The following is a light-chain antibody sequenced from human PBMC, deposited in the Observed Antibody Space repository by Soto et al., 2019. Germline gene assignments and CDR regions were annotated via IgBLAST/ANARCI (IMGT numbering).Light chain of an antibody. CDR2: SNN. Sequence: QSVLTQPPSVSGAPGQMVTISCTGSSSNIGAGFDVHWYQQLPRTAPKLLIYSNNNRPSGVPDRFSVSRSATSASLAITGLQAADEADYYCQSYDSSLSAYVFGTGTKLTVL. V-gene: IGLV1-40*01. J-gene: IGLJ1*01. CDR3: QSYDSSLSAYV. CDR1: SSNIGAGFD.